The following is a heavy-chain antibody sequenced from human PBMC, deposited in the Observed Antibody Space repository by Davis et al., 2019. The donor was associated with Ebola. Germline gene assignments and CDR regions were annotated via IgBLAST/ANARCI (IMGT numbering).Heavy chain of an antibody. CDR3: ARGRRRELSFFDS. J-gene: IGHJ4*02. CDR2: ISPGSITI. V-gene: IGHV3-11*01. D-gene: IGHD4-23*01. CDR1: GFILCDYY. Sequence: GESLKISCTASGFILCDYYMSWIRQAPGKGLEWISHISPGSITIDYADSVKGRFTISRDNAKNSLSLQMDSLRVEDTAFYYCARGRRRELSFFDSWGQGTLVTVSS.